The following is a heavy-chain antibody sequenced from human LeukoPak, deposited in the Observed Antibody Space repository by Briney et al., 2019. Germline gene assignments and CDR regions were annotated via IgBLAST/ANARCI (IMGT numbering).Heavy chain of an antibody. D-gene: IGHD3-22*01. J-gene: IGHJ3*02. CDR2: ISAYNGNT. CDR1: GHTFTSYG. Sequence: ASVKVSCKASGHTFTSYGISWVRQAPGQGLEWMGWISAYNGNTNYAQKLQGRVTMTTDTSTSTAYMELRSLRSDDTAVYYCARDDETYYYDSSGYLPEPDDAFDIWGQGTMVTVSS. V-gene: IGHV1-18*01. CDR3: ARDDETYYYDSSGYLPEPDDAFDI.